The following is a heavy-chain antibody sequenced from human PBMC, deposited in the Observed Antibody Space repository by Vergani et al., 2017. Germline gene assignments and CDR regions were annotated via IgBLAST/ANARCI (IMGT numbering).Heavy chain of an antibody. CDR3: VHRLGYFDWDGAFDV. CDR1: GFSFTTGGEG. CDR2: VYWNDDE. J-gene: IGHJ3*01. D-gene: IGHD3-9*01. Sequence: QIPLRESGPTLVKPTQTLTLTCTSSGFSFTTGGEGVGWLRPPPGRALVWLAFVYWNDDERYSPSLKSGVTITKDTSKNEVILTMATMDPVDTATYYCVHRLGYFDWDGAFDVWGPGTMVTVSS. V-gene: IGHV2-5*01.